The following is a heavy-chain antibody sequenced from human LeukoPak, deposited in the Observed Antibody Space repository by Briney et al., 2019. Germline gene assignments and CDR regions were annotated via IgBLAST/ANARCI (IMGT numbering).Heavy chain of an antibody. Sequence: PGGSLRLSCAASGFTFSSYAMSWVRQAPGKGLEWVSAISGSGGSTYYADSVKGRFTISRDNSKNTLYLQMDSLRAEDTAVYYCATSRGYYYDSSADPLPRGWGQGTLVTVSS. D-gene: IGHD3-22*01. CDR1: GFTFSSYA. CDR2: ISGSGGST. J-gene: IGHJ4*02. V-gene: IGHV3-23*01. CDR3: ATSRGYYYDSSADPLPRG.